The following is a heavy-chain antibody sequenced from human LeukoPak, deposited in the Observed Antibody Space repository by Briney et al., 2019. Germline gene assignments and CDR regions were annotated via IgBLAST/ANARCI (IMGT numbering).Heavy chain of an antibody. J-gene: IGHJ4*02. CDR3: ARQTAMGRSGDY. V-gene: IGHV5-51*01. CDR2: IDPSDSET. CDR1: GYSFTSYW. Sequence: GESLKITCKASGYSFTSYWIGWVRQMPGKGLEWMGIIDPSDSETRYTPSFQGQVTISVDKSLTTADLQWNSLKASDTAMYYCARQTAMGRSGDYWGQGTLVTVSS. D-gene: IGHD5-18*01.